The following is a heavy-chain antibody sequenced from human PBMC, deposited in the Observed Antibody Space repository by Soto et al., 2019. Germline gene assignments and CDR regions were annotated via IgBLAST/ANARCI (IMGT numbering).Heavy chain of an antibody. V-gene: IGHV1-18*01. J-gene: IGHJ6*02. CDR2: ISAYNGNT. Sequence: QVQLVQSGAEVKKPGASVKVSCKASGYTFTSYGISWVRQAPGQGLEWMGWISAYNGNTNYAQKLQGRVTMTTDTSTSTAYMELRSLRSDDTAVYYCARDTLLLWFGQRYGMDVWGQGTTVTVSS. CDR1: GYTFTSYG. CDR3: ARDTLLLWFGQRYGMDV. D-gene: IGHD3-10*01.